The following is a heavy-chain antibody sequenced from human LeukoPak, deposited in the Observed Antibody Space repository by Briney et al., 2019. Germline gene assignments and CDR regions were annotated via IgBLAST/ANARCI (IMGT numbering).Heavy chain of an antibody. Sequence: ASVKVSCKASGYTFTSYGISWVRQAPGQGLEWKGWISAYNGNTNYAQKLQGRVTMTTDTSTSTAYMELRSLRSDDTAVYYCARDEYNWNDRSYYYYGMDVWGQGTTVTVSS. V-gene: IGHV1-18*01. CDR1: GYTFTSYG. CDR3: ARDEYNWNDRSYYYYGMDV. D-gene: IGHD1-1*01. CDR2: ISAYNGNT. J-gene: IGHJ6*02.